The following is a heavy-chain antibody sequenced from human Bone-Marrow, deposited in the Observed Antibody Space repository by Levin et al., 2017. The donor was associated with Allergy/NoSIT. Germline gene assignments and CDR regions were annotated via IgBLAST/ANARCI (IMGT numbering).Heavy chain of an antibody. CDR2: ISGSGGST. Sequence: GESLKISCAASGFTFSSYAMSWVRQAPGKGLEWVSAISGSGGSTYYADSVKGRFTISRDNSKNTLYLQMNSLRAEDTAVYYCARPNCSGGSCPGMGAFDIWGQGTMVTVSS. D-gene: IGHD2-15*01. V-gene: IGHV3-23*01. CDR3: ARPNCSGGSCPGMGAFDI. J-gene: IGHJ3*02. CDR1: GFTFSSYA.